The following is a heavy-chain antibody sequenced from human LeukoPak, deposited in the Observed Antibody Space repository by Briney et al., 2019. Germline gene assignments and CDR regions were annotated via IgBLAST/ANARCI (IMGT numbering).Heavy chain of an antibody. D-gene: IGHD3-10*01. V-gene: IGHV3-66*01. Sequence: GGSLRLSCVVSGFIVSSNYMSWVRQAPGKGLEWVSIIYSSGSTYYADSVKGRFTISRDNSKNTLYLQMNSLRAEDTAVYYCARSHGSGSYYNLNDYWGQGTLVTVSS. CDR3: ARSHGSGSYYNLNDY. CDR1: GFIVSSNY. CDR2: IYSSGST. J-gene: IGHJ4*02.